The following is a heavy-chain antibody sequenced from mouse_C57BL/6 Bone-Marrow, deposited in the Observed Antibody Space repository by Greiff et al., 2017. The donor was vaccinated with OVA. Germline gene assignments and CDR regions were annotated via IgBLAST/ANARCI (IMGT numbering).Heavy chain of an antibody. CDR3: AREGPYYGSAWFAD. D-gene: IGHD1-1*01. J-gene: IGHJ3*01. V-gene: IGHV1-80*01. CDR2: IFPGDGDT. CDR1: GYAFSSYW. Sequence: QVQLQQSGAELVKPGASVKISCKASGYAFSSYWMNWVKQRPGQGLEWIGQIFPGDGDTNYNGKFKGKATLTADKSSSTAYMQLSSLTSDDSAVYFCAREGPYYGSAWFADWGQGTLVTVSA.